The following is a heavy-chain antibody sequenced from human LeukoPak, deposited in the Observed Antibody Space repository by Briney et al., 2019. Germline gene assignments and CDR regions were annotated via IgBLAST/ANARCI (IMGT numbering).Heavy chain of an antibody. CDR3: AKLRDFHPSFDSSGYFHY. Sequence: GGSLRLSCAASGFTFSSYAMSWVRQAPGKGLEWVSAISGSGGSTYYADSVKGRFTISRDNSKNTLYLQMNSLRAEDTAVYYCAKLRDFHPSFDSSGYFHYWGQGTLVTVSS. CDR1: GFTFSSYA. V-gene: IGHV3-23*01. J-gene: IGHJ4*02. CDR2: ISGSGGST. D-gene: IGHD3-22*01.